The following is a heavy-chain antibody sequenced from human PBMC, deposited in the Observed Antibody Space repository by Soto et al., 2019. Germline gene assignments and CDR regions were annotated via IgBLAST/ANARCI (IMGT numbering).Heavy chain of an antibody. CDR3: ARGRRFLEWLQTDFEY. CDR1: GYTFTSYG. CDR2: ISAYNGNT. Sequence: ASVKVSCKASGYTFTSYGISWVRQAPGQGLEWMGWISAYNGNTNYAQKLQGRVTMTTDTSTSTAYMELRSLRSDDTAVYYCARGRRFLEWLQTDFEYWGQGTLVTVSS. D-gene: IGHD3-3*01. V-gene: IGHV1-18*01. J-gene: IGHJ4*02.